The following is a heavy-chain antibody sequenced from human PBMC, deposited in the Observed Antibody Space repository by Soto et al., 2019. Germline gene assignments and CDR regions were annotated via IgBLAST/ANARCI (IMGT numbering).Heavy chain of an antibody. J-gene: IGHJ6*03. D-gene: IGHD2-15*01. CDR2: INSDGSST. V-gene: IGHV3-74*01. CDR3: ARDPYCSGGSCYSRKPGYMDV. CDR1: GFTFSSYW. Sequence: HPGGSLRLSCAASGFTFSSYWMHWVRQAPGKGLVWVSRINSDGSSTSYADSVKGRFTISRDNAKNTLYLQMNSLRAEDTAVYYCARDPYCSGGSCYSRKPGYMDVWGKGTTVTVSS.